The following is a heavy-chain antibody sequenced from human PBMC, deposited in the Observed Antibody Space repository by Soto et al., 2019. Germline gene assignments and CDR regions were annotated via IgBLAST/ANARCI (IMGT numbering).Heavy chain of an antibody. CDR1: GYPFTSYG. J-gene: IGHJ4*02. Sequence: ASVKVSCKASGYPFTSYGISWVRQAPGQGLEWMGWISAYNGNTNYAQKLQGRVTMTTDTSTSTAYMELRSLRSDDTAVYYCARGRGLWFGELLSDYFDYWGQGTLVTVSS. D-gene: IGHD3-10*01. CDR2: ISAYNGNT. V-gene: IGHV1-18*01. CDR3: ARGRGLWFGELLSDYFDY.